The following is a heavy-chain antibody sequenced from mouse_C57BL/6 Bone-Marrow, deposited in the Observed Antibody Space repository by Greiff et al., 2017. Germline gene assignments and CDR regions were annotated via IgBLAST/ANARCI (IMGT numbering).Heavy chain of an antibody. J-gene: IGHJ2*01. CDR3: ARHGSSTLDY. Sequence: EVQGVESGGGLVKPGGSLKLSCAASGFTFSSYAMSWVRQTPEKRLEWVATISDGGSYTYYPDNVKGRFTISRENAKNNLYLQMSHLKSEDTAMYYCARHGSSTLDYWGQGTTLTVSS. D-gene: IGHD1-1*01. V-gene: IGHV5-4*01. CDR2: ISDGGSYT. CDR1: GFTFSSYA.